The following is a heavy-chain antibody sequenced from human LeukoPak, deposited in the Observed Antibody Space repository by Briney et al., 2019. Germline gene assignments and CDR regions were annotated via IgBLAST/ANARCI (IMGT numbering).Heavy chain of an antibody. CDR3: ATTLLRASTYMVV. Sequence: GGSLRLSCAASGFTFSSYVMSWVRQAPGKGLEWVSGISGSGGSTYYADSVKGRFTISRDNSKNTLYLQMNSLRAEDTAVYYCATTLLRASTYMVVWRKGTTVTVSS. CDR2: ISGSGGST. CDR1: GFTFSSYV. V-gene: IGHV3-23*01. J-gene: IGHJ6*03. D-gene: IGHD1-1*01.